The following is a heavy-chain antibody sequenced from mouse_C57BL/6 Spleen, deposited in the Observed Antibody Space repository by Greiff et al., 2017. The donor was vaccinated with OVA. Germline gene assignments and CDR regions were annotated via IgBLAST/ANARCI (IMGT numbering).Heavy chain of an antibody. CDR2: IDPSDSYT. V-gene: IGHV1-59*01. D-gene: IGHD2-4*01. J-gene: IGHJ3*01. CDR1: GYTFTSYW. Sequence: QVQLQQPGAELVRPGTSVKLSCKASGYTFTSYWMHWVKQRPGQGLEWIGVIDPSDSYTNYNQKFKGKATLTVDTSSSTAYMQLSSLTSEDSAVYYCARSRDYDVSFAYWGQGTLVTVSA. CDR3: ARSRDYDVSFAY.